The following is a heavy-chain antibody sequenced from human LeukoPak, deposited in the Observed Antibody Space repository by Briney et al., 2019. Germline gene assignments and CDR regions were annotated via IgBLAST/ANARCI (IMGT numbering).Heavy chain of an antibody. D-gene: IGHD1-26*01. CDR2: IIPIFGTA. V-gene: IGHV1-69*05. CDR3: AVDSGSYYVGWFDP. Sequence: ASVKVSCKASGGTFSSYAISWVRQAPGQGLEWMGRIIPIFGTANYAQKFQGRVTITTDESTSTAYMELSSLRSEDTAVYYCAVDSGSYYVGWFDPWGQGTPVTVSS. CDR1: GGTFSSYA. J-gene: IGHJ5*02.